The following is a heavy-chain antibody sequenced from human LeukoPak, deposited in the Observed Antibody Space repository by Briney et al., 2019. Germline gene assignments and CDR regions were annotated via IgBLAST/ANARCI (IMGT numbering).Heavy chain of an antibody. Sequence: PGGSLRLSCAASGFTFSTYAMHWVRQAPGKGLEYISSISSDGGNTYYADSVKGRFTISRDNSKNTLYLQMGRLRAEYMAVYYCARSNNIVGATYFDYWGQGTLVTVSS. V-gene: IGHV3-64*02. CDR1: GFTFSTYA. CDR2: ISSDGGNT. D-gene: IGHD1-26*01. J-gene: IGHJ4*02. CDR3: ARSNNIVGATYFDY.